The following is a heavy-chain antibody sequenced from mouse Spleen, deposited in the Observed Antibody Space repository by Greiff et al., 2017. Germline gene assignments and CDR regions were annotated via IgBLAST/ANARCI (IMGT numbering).Heavy chain of an antibody. D-gene: IGHD2-4*01. V-gene: IGHV7-3*01. J-gene: IGHJ4*01. CDR1: GFTFTDYY. Sequence: EVKLVESGGGLVQPGGSLSLSCEASGFTFTDYYMSWVRQPPGKALEWLGFIRNKANGYTTEYSASVKGRFTISRDNSQSILYLQMNALRAEDSATYYCARYHDYYYAMDYWGQGTSVTVSS. CDR3: ARYHDYYYAMDY. CDR2: IRNKANGYTT.